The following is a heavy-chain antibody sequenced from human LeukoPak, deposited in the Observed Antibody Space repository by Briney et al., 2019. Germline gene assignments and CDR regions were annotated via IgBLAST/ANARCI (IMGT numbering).Heavy chain of an antibody. CDR2: IYYSGST. CDR3: ARDHRATHYGSGSSRGRWFHP. Sequence: SQTLSLTCTVSGGSIISGDYYWSWIRQPPGKGLEWIGYIYYSGSTYYNPSLKSRVTISVDTSKNQFSLKLSSVTAADTAVYYCARDHRATHYGSGSSRGRWFHPWGQRTLVTVSS. V-gene: IGHV4-30-4*01. J-gene: IGHJ5*02. D-gene: IGHD3-10*01. CDR1: GGSIISGDYY.